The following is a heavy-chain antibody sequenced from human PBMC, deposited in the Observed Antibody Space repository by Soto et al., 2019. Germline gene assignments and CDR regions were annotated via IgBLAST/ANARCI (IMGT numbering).Heavy chain of an antibody. Sequence: SLRLSCAASGFTFSSYGMHWVRQAPGKGLEWVAVIWYDGSNKYYADSVKGRFTISRDNSKNTLYLQMNSLRAEDTAVYYCARDNCSGGSCLNDYWGQGTLVTVSS. CDR3: ARDNCSGGSCLNDY. V-gene: IGHV3-33*01. J-gene: IGHJ4*02. D-gene: IGHD2-15*01. CDR2: IWYDGSNK. CDR1: GFTFSSYG.